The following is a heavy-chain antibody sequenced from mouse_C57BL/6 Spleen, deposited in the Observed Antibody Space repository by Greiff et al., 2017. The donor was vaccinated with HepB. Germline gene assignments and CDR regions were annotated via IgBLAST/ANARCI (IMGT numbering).Heavy chain of an antibody. Sequence: QVQLQQPGAELVMPGASVKLSCKASGYTFTSYWMHWVKQRPGQGLEWIGEIDPSDSYTNYNQKFKGKSTLTVDKSSSTAYMQLSSLTSEDSAVYYCASTGYFFMDYWGQGTSVTVSS. CDR2: IDPSDSYT. D-gene: IGHD2-3*01. CDR1: GYTFTSYW. V-gene: IGHV1-69*01. J-gene: IGHJ4*01. CDR3: ASTGYFFMDY.